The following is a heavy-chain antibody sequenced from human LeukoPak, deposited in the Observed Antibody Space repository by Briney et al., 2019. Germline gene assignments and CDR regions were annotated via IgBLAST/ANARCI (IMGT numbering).Heavy chain of an antibody. J-gene: IGHJ4*02. D-gene: IGHD6-13*01. CDR3: ATGYSGTWYYFDY. Sequence: KPADTLSLTCTVSGDSISSYYWSWIRQPPGKGLEWIEYIYHSGSTNYKPSLKSRVTISADTSKDQFSLKLASVTAVDTAVYYCATGYSGTWYYFDYWGQGTLVTVSS. CDR2: IYHSGST. V-gene: IGHV4-59*07. CDR1: GDSISSYY.